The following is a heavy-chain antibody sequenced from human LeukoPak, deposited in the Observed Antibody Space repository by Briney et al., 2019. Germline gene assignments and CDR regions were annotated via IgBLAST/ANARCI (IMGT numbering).Heavy chain of an antibody. Sequence: GESLKISCKGSGSTFTNNWIAWVRQMPGKGLEWMGIIYPGDSDTRYSPSFQGQVTISADKSISTAYLQWSSLKASDTATYYCAKGITRYNWFDPWGQGTLVTVSS. CDR3: AKGITRYNWFDP. CDR1: GSTFTNNW. D-gene: IGHD1-20*01. V-gene: IGHV5-51*01. J-gene: IGHJ5*02. CDR2: IYPGDSDT.